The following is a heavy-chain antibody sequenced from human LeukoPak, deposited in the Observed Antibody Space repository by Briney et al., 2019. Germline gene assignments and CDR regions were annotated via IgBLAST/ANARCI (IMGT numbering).Heavy chain of an antibody. Sequence: GGSLRLSCAASGFPFSSYSMTWVRQAPGKGLEWVANIKPDGTTKLYVDSVKGRFTISRDNALNSLYLQMNSLRAEDTAIYYCARSIPYGTTWYGRSDYWGQGTLVTVSS. CDR1: GFPFSSYS. CDR3: ARSIPYGTTWYGRSDY. CDR2: IKPDGTTK. J-gene: IGHJ4*02. V-gene: IGHV3-7*03. D-gene: IGHD6-13*01.